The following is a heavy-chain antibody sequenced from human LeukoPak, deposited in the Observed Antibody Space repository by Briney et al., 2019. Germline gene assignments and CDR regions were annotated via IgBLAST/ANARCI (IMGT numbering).Heavy chain of an antibody. CDR1: GGSFSGYY. Sequence: SETLSLTCAVYGGSFSGYYWSWIRQPPGKGLEWIGEITHSGSTNYNPSLKSRVTISVDTSKNQFSLKLSSVTAADTAVYYCASQARIYYDSWSGYGHFDYWGQGTLVTVSS. CDR3: ASQARIYYDSWSGYGHFDY. J-gene: IGHJ4*02. CDR2: ITHSGST. V-gene: IGHV4-34*01. D-gene: IGHD3-3*01.